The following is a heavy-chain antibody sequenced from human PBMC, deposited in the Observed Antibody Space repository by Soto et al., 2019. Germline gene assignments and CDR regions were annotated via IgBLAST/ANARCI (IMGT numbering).Heavy chain of an antibody. CDR3: ARDGASDAFDI. CDR1: GGSISSGGYY. Sequence: QVQLQESGPGLVKPSQTLSLTCTVSGGSISSGGYYWSWIRQHPGKGLEWIGYIYYSGSTYYNPSLERGVTISVDTSKNQFSLKLSSVTAADTAVYYCARDGASDAFDIWGQGTMVTVSS. D-gene: IGHD2-15*01. J-gene: IGHJ3*02. V-gene: IGHV4-31*03. CDR2: IYYSGST.